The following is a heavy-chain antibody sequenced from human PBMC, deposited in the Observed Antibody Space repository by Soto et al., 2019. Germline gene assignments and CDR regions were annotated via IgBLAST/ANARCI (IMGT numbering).Heavy chain of an antibody. V-gene: IGHV2-70*01. CDR2: IDWDDDK. Sequence: SGPTLVNPTQTLTLTCTFSGFSLSTSGMCVSWIRQPPGKALEWLALIDWDDDKYYSTSLKTRLTISKDTSKNQVVLTMTNMDPVDTATYYCARLYYDYNYYYYYGMDVWGQGTTVTVSS. CDR3: ARLYYDYNYYYYYGMDV. D-gene: IGHD3-3*01. J-gene: IGHJ6*02. CDR1: GFSLSTSGMC.